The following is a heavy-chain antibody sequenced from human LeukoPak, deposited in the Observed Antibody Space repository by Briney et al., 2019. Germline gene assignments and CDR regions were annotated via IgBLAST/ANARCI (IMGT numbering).Heavy chain of an antibody. J-gene: IGHJ4*02. V-gene: IGHV4-61*02. CDR1: GGSISSNSYY. D-gene: IGHD6-13*01. CDR3: ARAAEYSSSWKTFVIGY. Sequence: PSETLSLTCTVSGGSISSNSYYWSWIRQPAGKGLEWIGRIYTSGSTNYNPSLKSRVTISVDTSKNQFSLKLSSVTAADTAVYYCARAAEYSSSWKTFVIGYWGQGTLVTVSS. CDR2: IYTSGST.